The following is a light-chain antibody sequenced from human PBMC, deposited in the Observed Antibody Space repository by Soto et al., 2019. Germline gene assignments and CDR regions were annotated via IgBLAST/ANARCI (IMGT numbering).Light chain of an antibody. CDR1: SSNIGSNT. J-gene: IGLJ2*01. V-gene: IGLV1-44*01. Sequence: QSVLTQPPSASETPGQRVTISGSGSSSNIGSNTVNWYQQLPGTAPKLLIYSNNQRSSGVPDRFSGSKSGSSASLAISGLQSEDEADYYCTAWDDSLNGPVFGGGTKVTVL. CDR3: TAWDDSLNGPV. CDR2: SNN.